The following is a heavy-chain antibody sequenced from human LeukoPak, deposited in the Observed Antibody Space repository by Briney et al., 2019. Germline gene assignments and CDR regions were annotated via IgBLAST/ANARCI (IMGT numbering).Heavy chain of an antibody. CDR2: INPNSGGT. V-gene: IGHV1-2*02. D-gene: IGHD4-17*01. CDR1: GYTFTGYY. CDR3: ARDIYGDYEGY. Sequence: ASVTVSCTASGYTFTGYYMHWVRQAPGQGLEWMGWINPNSGGTNYAQKFQGRVTMTRDTSISTAYMELSRLTSDDTALYYCARDIYGDYEGYWGQGTLVTVSS. J-gene: IGHJ4*02.